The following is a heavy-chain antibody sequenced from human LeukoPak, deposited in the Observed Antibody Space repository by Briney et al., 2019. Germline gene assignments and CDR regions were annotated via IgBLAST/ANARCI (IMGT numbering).Heavy chain of an antibody. J-gene: IGHJ5*02. CDR3: ARDFGDYFGWFDP. D-gene: IGHD4-17*01. CDR1: GGSIGSYY. Sequence: SETLSLTCTVSGGSIGSYYWSWIRQSPEKGLEWIGYIHHSGSTNDNPSLRSRVTISVDTSKNQFSLKLSSVTAADTAVYYCARDFGDYFGWFDPWGQGTLVTVSS. V-gene: IGHV4-59*01. CDR2: IHHSGST.